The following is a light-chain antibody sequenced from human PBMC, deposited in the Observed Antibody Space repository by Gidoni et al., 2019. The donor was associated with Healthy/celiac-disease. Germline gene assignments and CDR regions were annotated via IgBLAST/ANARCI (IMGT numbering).Light chain of an antibody. CDR1: QSVSSSY. J-gene: IGKJ4*01. CDR3: QQYGSSPH. CDR2: GAS. Sequence: EIVLTQSPGTLSLSPGERATLSCRASQSVSSSYLAWYQQNPGQAPRLLIYGASSRATGIPDRFSGSGSGTDFTLTISRLEPEDFAVYYCQQYGSSPHFGGGTKVEIK. V-gene: IGKV3-20*01.